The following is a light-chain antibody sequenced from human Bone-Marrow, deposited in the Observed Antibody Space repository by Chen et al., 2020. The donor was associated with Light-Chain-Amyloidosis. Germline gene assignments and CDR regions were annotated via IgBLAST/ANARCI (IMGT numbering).Light chain of an antibody. CDR3: LSYAGSFTFV. CDR1: SRDVATYKF. J-gene: IGLJ1*01. Sequence: QSALTQPASVSGSPGQSITISCTASSRDVATYKFVSWYQTHPGKAPKFIIYEGSKRPSGVSDRFSGSKSGKTASLTISGLQADDEADYYCLSYAGSFTFVFGTGTKVTVL. V-gene: IGLV2-23*01. CDR2: EGS.